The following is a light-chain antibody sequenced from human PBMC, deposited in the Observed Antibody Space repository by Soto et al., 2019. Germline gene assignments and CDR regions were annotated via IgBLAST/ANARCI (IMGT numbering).Light chain of an antibody. CDR1: QSVSSK. J-gene: IGKJ2*01. Sequence: EIVMTQSPATLSVSPGERATLSCRASQSVSSKLAWFQQKPGQAPSLLIYGVSTRETGVPVRFSGSGSGTEFTLTINSLQSEDFAVYYCQQYNNWPHTFGQGTKVDIK. CDR2: GVS. V-gene: IGKV3-15*01. CDR3: QQYNNWPHT.